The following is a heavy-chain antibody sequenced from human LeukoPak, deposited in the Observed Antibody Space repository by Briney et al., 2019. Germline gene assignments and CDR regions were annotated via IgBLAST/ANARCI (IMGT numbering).Heavy chain of an antibody. D-gene: IGHD3-16*02. CDR1: GFTFSSYW. Sequence: GGSLRLSCAASGFTFSSYWMSWVRQAPGKGLEWVANIKQDGSDKYFVGSVKGRFTISRDNAKNSLYLQMNSLRADDTAVYYCARHRTASDYWGQGTLVTVSS. CDR2: IKQDGSDK. CDR3: ARHRTASDY. J-gene: IGHJ4*02. V-gene: IGHV3-7*01.